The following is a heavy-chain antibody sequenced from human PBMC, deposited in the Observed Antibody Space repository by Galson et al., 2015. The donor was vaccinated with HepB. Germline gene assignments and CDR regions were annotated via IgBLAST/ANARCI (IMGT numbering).Heavy chain of an antibody. D-gene: IGHD3-3*01. V-gene: IGHV4-34*01. CDR1: GGSFSGYY. CDR3: ARSPPYDLWSGSYYYYYGMDV. Sequence: ETLSLTCAVYGGSFSGYYWSWIRQPPGKGLEWIGEINHSGSTNYNPSLKSRVTISVDTSKNQFSLKLNSVTAADTAVYYCARSPPYDLWSGSYYYYYGMDVWGQGTTVTVSS. CDR2: INHSGST. J-gene: IGHJ6*02.